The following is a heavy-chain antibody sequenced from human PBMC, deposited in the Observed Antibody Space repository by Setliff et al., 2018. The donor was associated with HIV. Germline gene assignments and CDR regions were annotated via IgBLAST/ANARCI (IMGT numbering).Heavy chain of an antibody. J-gene: IGHJ4*02. V-gene: IGHV4-34*01. CDR3: AREIPYSYGGRGHPL. D-gene: IGHD3-22*01. CDR1: GGSFSDYY. Sequence: SETLSLTCALYGGSFSDYYWSWIRQPPGMGLEWIREVNRGRRTNYNSSLKSRVTISIDTSRNQFSLTVSSVTAADTAVYYCAREIPYSYGGRGHPLWGQGTLVTVSS. CDR2: VNRGRRT.